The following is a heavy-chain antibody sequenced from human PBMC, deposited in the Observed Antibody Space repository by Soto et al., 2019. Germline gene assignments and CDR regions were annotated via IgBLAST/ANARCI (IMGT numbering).Heavy chain of an antibody. CDR2: IYPGDSDT. V-gene: IGHV5-51*01. Sequence: CESLKVRCSGAGDRXTGYCSRRVLQKKRKGLEWMGIIYPGDSDTRYSPSFQGQVTISADKSISTAYLQWSSLKASDTAMYYCARPFGYSYGTIFDYWGQGTLVTVSS. CDR1: GDRXTGYC. D-gene: IGHD5-18*01. J-gene: IGHJ4*02. CDR3: ARPFGYSYGTIFDY.